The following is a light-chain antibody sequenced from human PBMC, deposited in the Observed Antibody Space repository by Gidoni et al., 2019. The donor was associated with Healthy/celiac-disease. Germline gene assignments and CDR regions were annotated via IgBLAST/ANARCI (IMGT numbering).Light chain of an antibody. CDR2: GAS. CDR3: QQYGSSPFT. J-gene: IGKJ3*01. V-gene: IGKV3-20*01. Sequence: IVLTQSPGTLSLSPGERATLSCRASQSVSSSYLAWYQQKPGQAPRLLIDGASSRATGIPDRFSGSGSGTDFTLTISRLEPEDFAVYYCQQYGSSPFTFXPXTKVDIK. CDR1: QSVSSSY.